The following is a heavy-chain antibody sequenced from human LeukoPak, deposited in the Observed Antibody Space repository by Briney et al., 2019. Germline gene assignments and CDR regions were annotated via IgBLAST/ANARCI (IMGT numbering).Heavy chain of an antibody. D-gene: IGHD1-26*01. CDR1: GGSIRSSYYY. CDR2: IYDSGST. Sequence: PSETLSLTCTVSGGSIRSSYYYWGWIRQPPGKGLEWIGSIYDSGSTYYNPSLKSRVTMSVDTSRNQFSLKLSSVTAADTAVYYCARSYSGTFYFDYWGQGTLVTVSS. J-gene: IGHJ4*02. CDR3: ARSYSGTFYFDY. V-gene: IGHV4-39*01.